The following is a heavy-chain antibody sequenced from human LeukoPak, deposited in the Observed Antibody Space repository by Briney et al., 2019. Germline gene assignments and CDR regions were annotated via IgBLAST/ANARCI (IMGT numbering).Heavy chain of an antibody. D-gene: IGHD3-10*01. J-gene: IGHJ3*02. CDR1: GYTFTSYD. Sequence: ASVKVSCKASGYTFTSYDINWVRQAPGQGLEWMGWINPNSGGTNYAQKFQGRVTMTRDTSISTAYMELSRLRSDDTAVYYCARWGVLLGAFDIWGQGTMVTVSS. CDR3: ARWGVLLGAFDI. V-gene: IGHV1-2*02. CDR2: INPNSGGT.